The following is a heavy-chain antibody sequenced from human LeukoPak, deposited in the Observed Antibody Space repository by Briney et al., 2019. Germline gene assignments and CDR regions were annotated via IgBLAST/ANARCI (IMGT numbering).Heavy chain of an antibody. V-gene: IGHV1-69*06. Sequence: SVKVSCKASGDTFSKFSISWVRQAPGQGLEWMGGIIPIFGTANYAQKFQGRVTITADKSTSTAYMELSSLRSEDTAVYYCARGGTGSYSHDYWGQGTLVTVSS. CDR3: ARGGTGSYSHDY. CDR2: IIPIFGTA. J-gene: IGHJ4*02. CDR1: GDTFSKFS. D-gene: IGHD1-26*01.